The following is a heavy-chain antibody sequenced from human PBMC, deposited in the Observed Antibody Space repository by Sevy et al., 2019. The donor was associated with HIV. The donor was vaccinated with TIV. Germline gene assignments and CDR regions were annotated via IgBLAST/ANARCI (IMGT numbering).Heavy chain of an antibody. CDR1: GFTFSNYG. CDR3: ARGALRYCSSSSCYEGDYYYYGMDV. CDR2: IRYDGSSK. D-gene: IGHD2-2*01. J-gene: IGHJ6*02. Sequence: GGSLRLSCTASGFTFSNYGIHWVRQAPGKGLEWVAVIRYDGSSKYYQDSVKGRFTISRDNSKSTLYRQMNSLRVEDTAVYYCARGALRYCSSSSCYEGDYYYYGMDVWGQGTTVTVSS. V-gene: IGHV3-33*01.